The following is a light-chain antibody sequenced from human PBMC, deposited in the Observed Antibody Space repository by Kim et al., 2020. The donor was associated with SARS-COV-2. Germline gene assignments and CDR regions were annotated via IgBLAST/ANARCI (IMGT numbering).Light chain of an antibody. J-gene: IGKJ2*01. CDR3: LQGTHWPT. CDR1: QSLLHSNGDTY. CDR2: KVS. Sequence: GQPASISCKSSQSLLHSNGDTYLSWFQQRPGQPPRRLIYKVSDRDSGVPDRFSGSGSGTDFTLKISRVEADDVAIYYCLQGTHWPTFGQGTKLE. V-gene: IGKV2-30*02.